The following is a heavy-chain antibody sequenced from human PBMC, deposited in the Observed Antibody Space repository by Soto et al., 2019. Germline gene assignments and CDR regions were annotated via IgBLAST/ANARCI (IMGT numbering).Heavy chain of an antibody. V-gene: IGHV4-30-2*01. CDR3: ARELLFYDSEGFSLDDAFDI. D-gene: IGHD3-22*01. CDR2: IYQSGST. J-gene: IGHJ3*02. Sequence: QMHLQESGSGLVKPSQTLSLTCAVSGGSLSSSAYSWSWIRQPPGQGLEWIGFIYQSGSTYYNPSLTSRVTISLDRPKNHFSLKLSSVTAADTDVYYRARELLFYDSEGFSLDDAFDIWGQGTMVTVSS. CDR1: GGSLSSSAYS.